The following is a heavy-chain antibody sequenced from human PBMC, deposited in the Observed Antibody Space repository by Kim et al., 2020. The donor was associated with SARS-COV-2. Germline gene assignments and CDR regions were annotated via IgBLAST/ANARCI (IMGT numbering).Heavy chain of an antibody. CDR1: GFTFSSYA. J-gene: IGHJ4*02. V-gene: IGHV3-64D*09. Sequence: GGSLRLSCSASGFTFSSYAMHWVRQAPGKGLEYVSAISSNGGSTYYADSVKGRFTISRDNSKNTLYLQMSSLRAEDTAVYYCVSGYYYDSSGFRLLDYWGAGTLRTVSS. CDR3: VSGYYYDSSGFRLLDY. D-gene: IGHD3-22*01. CDR2: ISSNGGST.